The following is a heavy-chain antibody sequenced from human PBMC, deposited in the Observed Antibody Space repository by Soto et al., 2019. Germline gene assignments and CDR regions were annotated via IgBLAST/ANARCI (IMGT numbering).Heavy chain of an antibody. CDR1: VFTFRSFT. V-gene: IGHV3-21*01. D-gene: IGHD6-13*01. J-gene: IGHJ5*02. CDR2: ISSNSAYI. CDR3: TRDASRDSSARGWFDP. Sequence: WGSLRLSCSASVFTFRSFTMNWFRQAPGKGLEWVSTISSNSAYIYYTDALRGRFTISRDNAKNSLHLQMNSLRAEDTAVYYCTRDASRDSSARGWFDPWGPGTLVTVSS.